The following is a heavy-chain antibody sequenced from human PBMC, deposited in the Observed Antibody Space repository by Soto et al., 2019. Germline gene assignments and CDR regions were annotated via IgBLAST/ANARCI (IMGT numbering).Heavy chain of an antibody. J-gene: IGHJ4*02. CDR1: GFTFRTYA. D-gene: IGHD5-12*01. V-gene: IGHV3-48*03. Sequence: EVQMVESGGGLVQPGGSLRLSCAASGFTFRTYAMHWVRQAPGEGLNWVAYISSSSRTRFYADSVKGRFTISRDNAKNSLYLQMNSLRVEDTAVYYCASEGYNDFDYWGRGTLVTVSS. CDR3: ASEGYNDFDY. CDR2: ISSSSRTR.